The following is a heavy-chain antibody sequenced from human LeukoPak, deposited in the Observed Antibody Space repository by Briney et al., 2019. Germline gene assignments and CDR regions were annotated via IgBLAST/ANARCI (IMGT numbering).Heavy chain of an antibody. V-gene: IGHV3-30-3*01. CDR3: ARDFEMATTDY. J-gene: IGHJ4*02. CDR2: ISYDGGNK. CDR1: GFTFSSYA. D-gene: IGHD5-24*01. Sequence: GRSLRLSCAASGFTFSSYAMHWVRQAPGKGLEWVAVISYDGGNKYYADSVKGRFTISRDNSKNTLYLQMNSLRAEDTAVYYCARDFEMATTDYWGQGTLVTVSS.